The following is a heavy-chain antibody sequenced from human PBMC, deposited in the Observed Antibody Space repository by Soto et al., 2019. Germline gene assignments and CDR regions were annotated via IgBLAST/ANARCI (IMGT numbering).Heavy chain of an antibody. CDR2: INPNSGGT. Sequence: ASVKVSCKASGYTFTGYYMHWVRQAPGQGLEWMGWINPNSGGTNYAQKFQGRVTMTRDTSISTAYMELSRLRSYDTAVYYCARDLSAPYKITTNVDPWGQGTLVTVSS. J-gene: IGHJ5*02. V-gene: IGHV1-2*02. CDR1: GYTFTGYY. D-gene: IGHD3-22*01. CDR3: ARDLSAPYKITTNVDP.